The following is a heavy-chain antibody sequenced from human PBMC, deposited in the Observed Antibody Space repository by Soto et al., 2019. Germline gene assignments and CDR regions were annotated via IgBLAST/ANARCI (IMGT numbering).Heavy chain of an antibody. D-gene: IGHD2-15*01. CDR3: ARDSLEQTVVGYYYGMDV. CDR2: ISSSSSYI. J-gene: IGHJ6*02. V-gene: IGHV3-21*01. CDR1: GFTFSSYS. Sequence: GGSLRLSCAASGFTFSSYSMNWVRQAPGKGLEWVSSISSSSSYIYYADSVKGRFTISRDNAKNSLYLQMNSLRAEDTAVYYCARDSLEQTVVGYYYGMDVWGQGTTVTVSS.